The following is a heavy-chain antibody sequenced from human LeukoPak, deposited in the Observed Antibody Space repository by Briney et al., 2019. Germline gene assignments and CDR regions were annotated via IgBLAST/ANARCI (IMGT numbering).Heavy chain of an antibody. CDR1: GYTFTSYA. V-gene: IGHV7-4-1*02. J-gene: IGHJ6*03. CDR2: INTNTGNP. Sequence: ASVKVSCKASGYTFTSYAMNWVRQAPGQGLEWMGWINTNTGNPTYARGFTGRFVFSLDTSVSTAYLQISSLKAEDTAVYYCARGSRDYYYYMDVWGKGTTVTVSS. CDR3: ARGSRDYYYYMDV.